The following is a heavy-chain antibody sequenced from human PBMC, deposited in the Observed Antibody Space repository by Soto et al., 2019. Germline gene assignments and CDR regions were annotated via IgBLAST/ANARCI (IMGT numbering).Heavy chain of an antibody. CDR2: ISYDGSNK. D-gene: IGHD3-22*01. CDR3: AKGHYYYDSSGFGY. V-gene: IGHV3-30*18. J-gene: IGHJ4*02. CDR1: GFTFSSYG. Sequence: GGSLRLSCAASGFTFSSYGMHWVRQAPGKGLEWVAVISYDGSNKYYADSVKGRFTISRDNSKNTLYLQMNSLRAEDTAVYYCAKGHYYYDSSGFGYWGQGTLVTVSS.